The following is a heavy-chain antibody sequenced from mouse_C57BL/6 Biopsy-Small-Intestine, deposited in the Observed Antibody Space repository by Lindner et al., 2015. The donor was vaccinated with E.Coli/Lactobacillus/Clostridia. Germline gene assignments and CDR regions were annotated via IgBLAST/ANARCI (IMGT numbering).Heavy chain of an antibody. Sequence: VQLQESGAELARPGASVKLSCKASGYTFTSYGISWVKQRTGQGLEWIGEIYPRSGNTYYNEKFKGKATLTADKSFSTAYMELRSLTSEDSAVYFCARGAGLPLDYWGQGTTLTVSS. V-gene: IGHV1-81*01. CDR3: ARGAGLPLDY. J-gene: IGHJ2*01. CDR2: IYPRSGNT. CDR1: GYTFTSYG. D-gene: IGHD2-4*01.